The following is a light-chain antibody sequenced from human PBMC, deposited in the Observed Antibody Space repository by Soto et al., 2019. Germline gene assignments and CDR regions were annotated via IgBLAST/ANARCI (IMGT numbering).Light chain of an antibody. Sequence: DIQMTQSPSTLSGSVGDRVTITCRASQSIRTYLNWYQQQPGIAPKLLIYKASSLESGVPSRFSGSGSGTEFTLTISSLQPDDFATYYCQQYNSVSLLTFGGGAKVDIK. CDR1: QSIRTY. CDR3: QQYNSVSLLT. CDR2: KAS. J-gene: IGKJ4*01. V-gene: IGKV1-5*03.